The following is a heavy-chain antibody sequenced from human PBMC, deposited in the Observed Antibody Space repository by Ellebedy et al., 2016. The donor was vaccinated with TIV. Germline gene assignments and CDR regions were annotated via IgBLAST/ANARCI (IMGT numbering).Heavy chain of an antibody. CDR2: ISAYNGNT. D-gene: IGHD1-26*01. J-gene: IGHJ3*02. Sequence: ASVKVSXXASGYTFTSYGISWVRQAPGQGLEWMGWISAYNGNTNYAQKLQGRVTMTTDTSTSTAYMELRSLRSDDTAVYYCAREPVGAIHDAFDIWGQGTMVTVSS. CDR3: AREPVGAIHDAFDI. CDR1: GYTFTSYG. V-gene: IGHV1-18*01.